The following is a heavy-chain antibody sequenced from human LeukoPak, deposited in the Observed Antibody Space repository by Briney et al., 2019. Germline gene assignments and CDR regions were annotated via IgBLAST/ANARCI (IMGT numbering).Heavy chain of an antibody. CDR2: IHSGGNT. D-gene: IGHD2/OR15-2a*01. J-gene: IGHJ6*04. Sequence: SETLSLTCSVSGASITDNYWMWIRQPPGKGLEWIGYIHSGGNTNYNPALRSRATFSIATSRAQFSLTLTSVSAADTAVYYCATQYYHINVWGKGTSVIVSS. CDR3: ATQYYHINV. V-gene: IGHV4-59*01. CDR1: GASITDNY.